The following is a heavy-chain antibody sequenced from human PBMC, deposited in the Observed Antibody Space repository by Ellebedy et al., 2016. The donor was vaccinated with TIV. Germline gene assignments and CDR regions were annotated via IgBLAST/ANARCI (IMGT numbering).Heavy chain of an antibody. J-gene: IGHJ4*02. V-gene: IGHV1-46*01. CDR3: ARDLVGETSYVGY. CDR2: MNPSSGGA. D-gene: IGHD3-16*01. CDR1: GYTFRHFY. Sequence: ASVKVSXXASGYTFRHFYMHWVRQAPGQGLEWVGVMNPSSGGATYAQKFQGRVTMTRDTSTSTVYMEMTSLRSDDTAVDYCARDLVGETSYVGYWGQGTLVTVSS.